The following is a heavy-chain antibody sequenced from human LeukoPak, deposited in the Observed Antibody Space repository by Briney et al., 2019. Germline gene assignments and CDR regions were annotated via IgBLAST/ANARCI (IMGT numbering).Heavy chain of an antibody. J-gene: IGHJ6*03. CDR2: IYSSETT. D-gene: IGHD2-21*02. CDR3: ARHVPDCGGDRPYYYMDV. CDR1: GASITSDY. V-gene: IGHV4-4*08. Sequence: KPWETLSLTCSVSGASITSDYWSWLRQPPGKGLEWVGNIYSSETTNYHQSLRSRSTISRDTSKNQLSLQLSSVSAADTAVYYFARHVPDCGGDRPYYYMDVWGKGTTVTVSS.